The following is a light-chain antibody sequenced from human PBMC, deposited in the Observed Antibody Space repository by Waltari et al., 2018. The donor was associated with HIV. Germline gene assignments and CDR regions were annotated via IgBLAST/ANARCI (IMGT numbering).Light chain of an antibody. CDR3: QQYDNVPFT. CDR1: QGISNY. V-gene: IGKV1-33*01. Sequence: DTQMTQSPSSLTASVGDRVTITCQASQGISNYLNWYQKKPGKAPKLLIHDASKLETGVPSRFRGSGSGTDFTFTITSLQPEDVGRYYCQQYDNVPFTFGPGTRVDMK. CDR2: DAS. J-gene: IGKJ3*01.